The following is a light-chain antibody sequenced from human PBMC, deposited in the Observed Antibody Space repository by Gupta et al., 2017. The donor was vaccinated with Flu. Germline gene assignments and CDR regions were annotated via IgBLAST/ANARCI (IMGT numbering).Light chain of an antibody. CDR2: GAS. CDR1: QSVSSN. Sequence: EIVMTQSPATLSVSPGERATLSCRASQSVSSNLAWYQQKPGQAPRILIYGASTRATGIPARFSGNGSGTEFTITINSLQSEDFAVYYCQQYNNWPPWITFGQGTRLDIK. V-gene: IGKV3-15*01. J-gene: IGKJ5*01. CDR3: QQYNNWPPWIT.